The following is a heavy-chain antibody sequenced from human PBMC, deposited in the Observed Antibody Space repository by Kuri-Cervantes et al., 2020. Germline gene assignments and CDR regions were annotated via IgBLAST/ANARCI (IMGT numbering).Heavy chain of an antibody. Sequence: GGSLRLSCAASGFTFSSYEMNWVRQAPGKGLEWVSRINSDGSSTSYADSVKGRFTISRDNAKNTLYLQMNSLRAEDTAVYYCARVLYLGVWGKGTTVTVSS. CDR3: ARVLYLGV. CDR1: GFTFSSYE. V-gene: IGHV3-74*01. D-gene: IGHD2-8*01. CDR2: INSDGSST. J-gene: IGHJ6*04.